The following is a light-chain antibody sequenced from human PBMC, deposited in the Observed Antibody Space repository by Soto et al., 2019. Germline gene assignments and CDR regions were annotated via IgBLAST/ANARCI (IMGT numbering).Light chain of an antibody. CDR3: QKYDSVPT. CDR2: HAS. CDR1: QGISNS. V-gene: IGKV1-27*01. Sequence: DIQLTQSPSSLSASVGDRVTITCRASQGISNSLAWYQQRPGKVPKVLIYHASTLQSGVPSRFSGIVSGTYFTLTISSLQPEDVATYYCQKYDSVPTFGPGTKVEI. J-gene: IGKJ1*01.